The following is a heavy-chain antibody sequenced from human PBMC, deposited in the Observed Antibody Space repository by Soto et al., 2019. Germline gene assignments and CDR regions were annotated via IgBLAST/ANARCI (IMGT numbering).Heavy chain of an antibody. CDR3: ASVMGYDFWSGYYSGPMRNGMDV. V-gene: IGHV3-21*01. J-gene: IGHJ6*02. CDR2: ISSSSSYI. D-gene: IGHD3-3*01. CDR1: GFTFSSYS. Sequence: KTVGSLRLSCAASGFTFSSYSMNWVRQAPGKGLEWVSSISSSSSYIYYADSVKGRFTISRDNAKNSLYLQMNSLRAEDTAVYYCASVMGYDFWSGYYSGPMRNGMDVWGQGTTVTVSS.